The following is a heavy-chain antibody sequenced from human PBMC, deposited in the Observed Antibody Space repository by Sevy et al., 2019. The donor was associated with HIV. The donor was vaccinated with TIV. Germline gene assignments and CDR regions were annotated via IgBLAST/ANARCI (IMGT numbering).Heavy chain of an antibody. CDR3: ATRAIAVAGRDY. J-gene: IGHJ4*02. D-gene: IGHD6-19*01. V-gene: IGHV1-8*03. Sequence: ASVKVSCKASGYTFTSYDINWVRQATGQGLEWMGWMNPNSGNTGYAQKVQGRVTITRNTSLSTAYMELSSLRSEDTAVYYCATRAIAVAGRDYWGQGTLVTVSS. CDR2: MNPNSGNT. CDR1: GYTFTSYD.